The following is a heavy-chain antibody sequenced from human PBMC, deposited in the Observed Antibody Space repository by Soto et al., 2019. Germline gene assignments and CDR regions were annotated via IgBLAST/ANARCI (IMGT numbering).Heavy chain of an antibody. D-gene: IGHD2-2*02. Sequence: GGSLRLSCAASGFTLSSYAMHWVRQAPGKGLEWVAVISYDGSSQYYADSVKGRFTISRDNSKNTLYLQMNSLRAEDTAVYYCARVTLEYTAEYFDCWGQGTLVTVSS. CDR2: ISYDGSSQ. J-gene: IGHJ4*02. CDR1: GFTLSSYA. V-gene: IGHV3-30-3*01. CDR3: ARVTLEYTAEYFDC.